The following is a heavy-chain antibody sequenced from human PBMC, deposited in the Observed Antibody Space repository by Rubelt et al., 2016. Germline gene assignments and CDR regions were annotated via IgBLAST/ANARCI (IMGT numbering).Heavy chain of an antibody. J-gene: IGHJ4*02. CDR1: GFTFRSYW. CDR3: AAQASKYYFEY. V-gene: IGHV3-66*04. CDR2: LYSGSGT. Sequence: EVQLVESGGGLVQPGGSLCLSCAASGFTFRSYWMSWVRQAPGKGLEWVSILYSGSGTYYADSVNGRFTISRDTSKNTLYLQMNSLRAEDTAGSYCAAQASKYYFEYWGQGTLVTVSS.